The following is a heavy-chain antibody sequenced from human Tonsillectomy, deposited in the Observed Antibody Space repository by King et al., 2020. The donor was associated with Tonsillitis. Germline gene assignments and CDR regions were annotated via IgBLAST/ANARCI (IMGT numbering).Heavy chain of an antibody. V-gene: IGHV4-34*01. J-gene: IGHJ4*02. D-gene: IGHD3-10*01. CDR1: GGSFSGYY. CDR3: ARAAGSPMVREYRRRFDY. CDR2: INHSGST. Sequence: VQLQQWGAGLLKPSETLSLTCAVYGGSFSGYYWSWIRQPPGKGLEWIGEINHSGSTNYNPSLKSRVTISVDTSKNQFSLKLSSVTAADTAVYYCARAAGSPMVREYRRRFDYWGQGTLVTVSS.